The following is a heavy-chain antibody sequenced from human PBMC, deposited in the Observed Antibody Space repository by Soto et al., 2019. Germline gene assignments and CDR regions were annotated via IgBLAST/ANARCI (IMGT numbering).Heavy chain of an antibody. CDR1: GYIFANYW. CDR3: ARAPSNGWYCYFDF. Sequence: GESLKISCEASGYIFANYWIGWVRQKPGKGLEWMGIIYPGDSDTRYNPSFQGHVTISADKSVNTAYLQWSSLKASDSAMYYCARAPSNGWYCYFDFWGLGTLVTVSS. D-gene: IGHD6-19*01. J-gene: IGHJ4*02. V-gene: IGHV5-51*01. CDR2: IYPGDSDT.